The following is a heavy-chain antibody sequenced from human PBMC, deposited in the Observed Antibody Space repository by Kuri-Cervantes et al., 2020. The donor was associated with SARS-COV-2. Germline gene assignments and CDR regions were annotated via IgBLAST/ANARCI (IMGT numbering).Heavy chain of an antibody. J-gene: IGHJ4*02. Sequence: GESLKISCAASGFTFSSYAMSWVRQAPGKGLEWVSAISGSGGSTYYADSVKGRFTISRDNSKNTLYLQMNSLRAEDTAVYYCAKDSYSYGLSPVDYWGQGTLVTVSS. CDR2: ISGSGGST. CDR1: GFTFSSYA. D-gene: IGHD5-18*01. V-gene: IGHV3-23*01. CDR3: AKDSYSYGLSPVDY.